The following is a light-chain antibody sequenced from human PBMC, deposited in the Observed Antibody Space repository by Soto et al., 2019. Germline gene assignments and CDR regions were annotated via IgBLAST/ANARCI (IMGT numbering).Light chain of an antibody. CDR1: SSDVGGYNY. CDR3: SSYTTSSTLV. J-gene: IGLJ3*02. Sequence: QSALTQPASVCGSPGQSITISCTGTSSDVGGYNYVSWYQQHPGKAPKLMIYEVSNRPSGVSNRFSGSKSGNTAYLTISGLQAEDEADYYCSSYTTSSTLVIVGGTKLTVL. V-gene: IGLV2-14*01. CDR2: EVS.